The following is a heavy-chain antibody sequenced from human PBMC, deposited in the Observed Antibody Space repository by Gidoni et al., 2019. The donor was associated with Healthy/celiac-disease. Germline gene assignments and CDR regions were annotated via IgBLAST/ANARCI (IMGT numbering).Heavy chain of an antibody. CDR3: ARVGMATQQTYYFAY. V-gene: IGHV4-4*02. J-gene: IGHJ4*02. CDR1: SASISSSKW. CDR2: IYHSGST. Sequence: QVQLQQSGPGLVKPSRTQSLTCTVSSASISSSKWWSWVRQHPGKGLEWIGEIYHSGSTNYNPSLKSRVTISVDKSKIQFFLKLSSLIAADPAVYSCARVGMATQQTYYFAYWGQGTLVTVSS. D-gene: IGHD1-26*01.